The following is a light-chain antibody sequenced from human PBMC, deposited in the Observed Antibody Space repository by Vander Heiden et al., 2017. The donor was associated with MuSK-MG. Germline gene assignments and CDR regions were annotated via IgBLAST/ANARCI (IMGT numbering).Light chain of an antibody. CDR3: QQSYSTPKT. V-gene: IGKV1-39*01. CDR2: AAS. J-gene: IGKJ1*01. CDR1: QSISSY. Sequence: IHLTHSPSSLSASVGDRVTITCRASQSISSYLNWYQQKPGKAPKLLIYAASSLQSGVPSRFSGSGSGTDFTLTISSLQPEDFATYYCQQSYSTPKTFGQWTKVEIK.